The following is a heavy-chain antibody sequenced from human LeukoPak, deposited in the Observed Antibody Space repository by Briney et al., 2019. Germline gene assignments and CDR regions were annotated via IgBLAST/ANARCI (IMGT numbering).Heavy chain of an antibody. CDR3: ARRRADTTVGDALDI. V-gene: IGHV4-59*08. CDR2: ISYSGGT. D-gene: IGHD5-18*01. CDR1: GDSVSSYF. J-gene: IGHJ3*02. Sequence: PSETLSLTCAVSGDSVSSYFWSWIRQPPGKGLEWIGYISYSGGTNYNPSLKSRVTMSLDTSKNQFSLKLGSVTAADTVVYYCARRRADTTVGDALDIWGQGTMVSVSS.